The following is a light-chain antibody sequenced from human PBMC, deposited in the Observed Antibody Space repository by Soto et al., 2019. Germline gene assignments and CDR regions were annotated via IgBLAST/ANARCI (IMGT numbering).Light chain of an antibody. V-gene: IGKV1-27*01. Sequence: DIQVTQSASSLSASVADRVTITCRASQGISDYLAWYQQKPGEGPELLIYGASTLQSGVPSRFSGSGSGTEFTLTISSLQSDDFAIYYCQQYNSYSNTFGQGTKVDIK. J-gene: IGKJ1*01. CDR1: QGISDY. CDR3: QQYNSYSNT. CDR2: GAS.